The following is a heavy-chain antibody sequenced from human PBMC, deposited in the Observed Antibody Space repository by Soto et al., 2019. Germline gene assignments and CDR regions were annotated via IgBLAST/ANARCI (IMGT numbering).Heavy chain of an antibody. J-gene: IGHJ5*02. CDR3: ARVSTP. CDR1: GFTFSSYA. CDR2: ISSDGTNK. Sequence: VQLVESGGGVVQPGRSLRLSCAASGFTFSSYAMHWVRQAPGKALEWVAVISSDGTNKYYATSVEGRFTISRDNSKNTLYAQMDNHRVEYTDLYYCARVSTPWGQGTLVTVSS. V-gene: IGHV3-30-3*01.